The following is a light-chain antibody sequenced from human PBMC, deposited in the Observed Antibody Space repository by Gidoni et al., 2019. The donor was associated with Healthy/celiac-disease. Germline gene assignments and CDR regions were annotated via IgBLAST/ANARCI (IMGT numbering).Light chain of an antibody. Sequence: QSVLTQPPSVSAAPGQRVTISCTGSSSNSGAGYDVHWSQQLPGTAPKLLIHGNSTRPSGVPDRFSGSKSGTSASLAITGLQAEDEADYYCQSYDSSLSGLFGGGTKLTVL. CDR1: SSNSGAGYD. CDR3: QSYDSSLSGL. CDR2: GNS. J-gene: IGLJ3*02. V-gene: IGLV1-40*01.